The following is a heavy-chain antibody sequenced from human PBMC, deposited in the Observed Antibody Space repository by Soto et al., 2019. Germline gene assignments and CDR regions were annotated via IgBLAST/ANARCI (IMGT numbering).Heavy chain of an antibody. J-gene: IGHJ5*02. CDR2: ISYDGSNK. D-gene: IGHD2-21*02. CDR1: GFTFSSYA. CDR3: ARYGLALDPYCGGDCYLGFDP. Sequence: QVQLVESGGGVVQPGRSLRLSCAASGFTFSSYAMHWVRQAPGKGLEWVAVISYDGSNKYYADSVKGRFTISRDNSKNTLYLQMNSLRAEDTAVYYCARYGLALDPYCGGDCYLGFDPWGQGTLVTVSS. V-gene: IGHV3-30-3*01.